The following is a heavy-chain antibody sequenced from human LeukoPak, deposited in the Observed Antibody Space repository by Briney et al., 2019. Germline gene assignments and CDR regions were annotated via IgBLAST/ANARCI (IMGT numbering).Heavy chain of an antibody. CDR3: ARERTTMIHGWFDH. Sequence: GASVKVSCKASGYTFTDYYMHWVRQAPGQGLEWMGWINPDTGDTNYAQNFQGTVTMTRDTSISTAYMELSRLRSDDTAVYYRARERTTMIHGWFDHWGQGTLVTVSS. CDR2: INPDTGDT. J-gene: IGHJ5*02. V-gene: IGHV1-2*02. D-gene: IGHD3-22*01. CDR1: GYTFTDYY.